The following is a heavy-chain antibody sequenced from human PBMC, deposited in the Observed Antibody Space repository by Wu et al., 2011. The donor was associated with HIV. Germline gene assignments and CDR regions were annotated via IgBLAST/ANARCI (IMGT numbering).Heavy chain of an antibody. D-gene: IGHD2-15*01. V-gene: IGHV1-69-2*01. CDR1: GYTFTDYY. Sequence: EVQLVQSGAEVKKPGATVKISCKVSGYTFTDYYIHWVQQAPGKGLEWMGLVDPEDGETIYAEKFQDRVTITADASTDTAYMEVRSLRSDDTAVYYCATPVASDGSHPRSLRYMDRLGQGDHGHRL. CDR2: VDPEDGET. J-gene: IGHJ6*03. CDR3: ATPVASDGSHPRSLRYMDR.